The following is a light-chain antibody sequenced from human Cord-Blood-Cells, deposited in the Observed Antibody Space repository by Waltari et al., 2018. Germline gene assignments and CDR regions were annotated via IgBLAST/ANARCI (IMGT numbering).Light chain of an antibody. Sequence: QSALTPPASVSGSPGQSITISCPGTSSDFGSFNLVSWYQQHPGKAPKLMIYEGSKRPSGVSNRFSGSKSGNTASLTISGLQAEDEADYYCCSYAGSSTWVFGGGTKLTVL. V-gene: IGLV2-23*01. CDR3: CSYAGSSTWV. J-gene: IGLJ3*02. CDR1: SSDFGSFNL. CDR2: EGS.